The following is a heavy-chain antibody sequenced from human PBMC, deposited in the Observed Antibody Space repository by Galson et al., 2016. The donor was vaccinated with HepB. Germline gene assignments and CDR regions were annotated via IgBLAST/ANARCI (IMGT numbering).Heavy chain of an antibody. CDR2: ISGSGDST. CDR3: TKDGDSTGYYYSKFN. Sequence: SLRLSCAASGFTFGTYGMHWVRQAPGKGLEWVSTISGSGDSTYYADSGKGRFTISRDKSKNTLYLQMNSLRAEETAVYYCTKDGDSTGYYYSKFNWGQGSLVTVSS. D-gene: IGHD3-22*01. CDR1: GFTFGTYG. V-gene: IGHV3-23*01. J-gene: IGHJ4*02.